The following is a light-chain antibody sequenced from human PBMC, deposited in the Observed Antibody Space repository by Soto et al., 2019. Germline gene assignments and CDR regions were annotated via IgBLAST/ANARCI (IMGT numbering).Light chain of an antibody. CDR3: QQYNNWPPCT. CDR2: DAS. J-gene: IGKJ2*02. CDR1: QSVSSN. Sequence: ETVLTQSPATLSASLGERATLSCRASQSVSSNLAWYQQKPGQAPRLLIYDASTRATGIPARFSGSGSGTEFTLTISSLQSEDFAVYYCQQYNNWPPCTFGQGTKLEIK. V-gene: IGKV3-15*01.